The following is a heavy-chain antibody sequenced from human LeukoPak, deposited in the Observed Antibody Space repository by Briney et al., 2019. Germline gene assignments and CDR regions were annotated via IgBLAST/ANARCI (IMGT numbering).Heavy chain of an antibody. CDR2: IYYSGST. CDR1: GGSISSYY. CDR3: ARGRGYDSSLHRL. V-gene: IGHV4-59*12. D-gene: IGHD3-22*01. Sequence: TSETLSLTCTVSGGSISSYYWSWIRQPPGKGLEGIGYIYYSGSTNYNPSLKSRVTISVDTSKNQFSLKLSSVTAADTAVYYCARGRGYDSSLHRLWGRGTLVTVSS. J-gene: IGHJ2*01.